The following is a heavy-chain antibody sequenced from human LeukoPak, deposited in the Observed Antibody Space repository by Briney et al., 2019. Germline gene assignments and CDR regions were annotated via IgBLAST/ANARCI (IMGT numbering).Heavy chain of an antibody. CDR2: ISGSGGST. Sequence: PGGSLRLSCAASGFTFSSYAMSWVRQAPGKGLEWVSAISGSGGSTYYADSVKGRFTISRDNSKNTLYLQMNSLRAEDTAVYYCAKDSESKYYDFWSGYYHYYYYYMDVWGKGTTVTVSS. CDR3: AKDSESKYYDFWSGYYHYYYYYMDV. CDR1: GFTFSSYA. J-gene: IGHJ6*03. V-gene: IGHV3-23*01. D-gene: IGHD3-3*01.